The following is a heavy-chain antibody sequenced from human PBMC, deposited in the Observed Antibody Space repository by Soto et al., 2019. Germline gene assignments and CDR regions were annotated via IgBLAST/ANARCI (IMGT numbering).Heavy chain of an antibody. CDR3: ARDRLTGTTHWFDP. J-gene: IGHJ5*02. Sequence: SETLSLTCTISGGSVSNYYWSWIRQPPGKRLEWVGSIYYSGSTYYNPSLKSRVTISVDTSKNQFSLKLSSVTAADTAVYYCARDRLTGTTHWFDPWGQGTLVTVSS. CDR1: GGSVSNYY. D-gene: IGHD1-20*01. V-gene: IGHV4-59*02. CDR2: IYYSGST.